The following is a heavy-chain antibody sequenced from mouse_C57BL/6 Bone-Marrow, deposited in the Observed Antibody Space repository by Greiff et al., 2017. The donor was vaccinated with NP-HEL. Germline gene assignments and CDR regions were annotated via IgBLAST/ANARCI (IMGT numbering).Heavy chain of an antibody. Sequence: QVQLQQPGAELVKPGASVKMSCKASGYTFTSYWITWVKQRPGQGLEWIGDIFPGSGSTNYNEKFKSKATLTVDTSSSTAYMQLSSLTSEDSAVYYCAYGSDWYFDVWGTGTTVTVSS. CDR3: AYGSDWYFDV. J-gene: IGHJ1*03. V-gene: IGHV1-55*01. D-gene: IGHD1-1*01. CDR1: GYTFTSYW. CDR2: IFPGSGST.